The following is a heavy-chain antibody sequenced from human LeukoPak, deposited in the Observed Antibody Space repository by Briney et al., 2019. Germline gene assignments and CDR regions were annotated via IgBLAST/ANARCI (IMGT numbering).Heavy chain of an antibody. Sequence: SETLSLTCTVSGNSISSFFWSWIRQPPGKGLEWIGSMHYSGDSKYNPSLKSRVTISVDTSKNQFSLKLSSVTAADTAVYYCARVPYCSGGSCNYYYYYGMDVWGQGTTVTVSS. CDR2: MHYSGDS. CDR1: GNSISSFF. CDR3: ARVPYCSGGSCNYYYYYGMDV. J-gene: IGHJ6*02. D-gene: IGHD2-15*01. V-gene: IGHV4-59*12.